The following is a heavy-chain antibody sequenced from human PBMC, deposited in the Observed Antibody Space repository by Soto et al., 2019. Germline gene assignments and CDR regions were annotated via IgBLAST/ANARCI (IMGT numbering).Heavy chain of an antibody. CDR2: INSDGSST. D-gene: IGHD6-19*01. CDR3: ASLASSPAYSSGYTYYFDY. Sequence: PGGSLRLSCAASGVTFSSYWMHWVRQAPGKGLVWVSRINSDGSSTSYADSVKGRFTISRDNAKNTLYLQMNSLRAEDTAVYYCASLASSPAYSSGYTYYFDYWGQGTLVTVSS. V-gene: IGHV3-74*01. J-gene: IGHJ4*02. CDR1: GVTFSSYW.